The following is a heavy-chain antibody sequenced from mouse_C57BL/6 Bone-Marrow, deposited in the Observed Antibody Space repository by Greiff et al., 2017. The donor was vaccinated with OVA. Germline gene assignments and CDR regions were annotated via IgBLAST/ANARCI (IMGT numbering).Heavy chain of an antibody. CDR1: GYTFTDYY. V-gene: IGHV1-19*01. CDR3: ARRLSGSSYGYFDV. Sequence: VQLQQSGPVLVKPGASVKMSCKASGYTFTDYYMNWVKQSHGKSLEWIGVINPYNGGTSYNQKFKGKATLTVDKSSSTAYMELNSLTSEDSAVYYCARRLSGSSYGYFDVWGTGTTVTVSS. CDR2: INPYNGGT. J-gene: IGHJ1*03. D-gene: IGHD1-1*01.